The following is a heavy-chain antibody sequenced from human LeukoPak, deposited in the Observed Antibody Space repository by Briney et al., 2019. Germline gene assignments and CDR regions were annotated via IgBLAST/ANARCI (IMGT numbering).Heavy chain of an antibody. CDR2: IYHSGNT. V-gene: IGHV4-30-2*01. CDR1: GGSISSGGYS. J-gene: IGHJ6*02. CDR3: ATAITTYFYYGMAV. Sequence: SETLSLTCAVSGGSISSGGYSWSWTRQPPGKGLEWIGNIYHSGNTYYNPSLKSRVTISVDMSKNQFSLNLSSVTAADTAAYYCATAITTYFYYGMAVWGQGTTVTVSS. D-gene: IGHD4-11*01.